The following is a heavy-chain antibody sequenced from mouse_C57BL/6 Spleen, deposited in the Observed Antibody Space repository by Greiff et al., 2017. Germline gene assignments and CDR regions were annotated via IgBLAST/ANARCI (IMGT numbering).Heavy chain of an antibody. CDR1: GFTFSDYG. D-gene: IGHD1-1*01. CDR2: ISSGSSTI. Sequence: EVKLVESGGGLVKPGGSLKLSCAASGFTFSDYGMHWVRQAPEKGLEWVAYISSGSSTIYYADTVKGRFTISRDTAKNTLFRQMTSLMSEDTAMYYCARRTYYYGSSYYAMDYWGQGTSVTVSS. V-gene: IGHV5-17*01. CDR3: ARRTYYYGSSYYAMDY. J-gene: IGHJ4*01.